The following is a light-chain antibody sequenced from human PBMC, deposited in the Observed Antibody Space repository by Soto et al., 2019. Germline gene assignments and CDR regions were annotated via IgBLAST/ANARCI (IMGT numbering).Light chain of an antibody. V-gene: IGKV1-39*01. CDR1: QSISNH. CDR3: QQSYSIPPT. CDR2: AAS. J-gene: IGKJ1*01. Sequence: DIQMTQSPSSLSASVEDRLIITCRASQSISNHLNWYQQKPGKAPKLLIFAASSLQSGVPSRFSGSRSGPDFTLTISSLQPEDFATYYCQQSYSIPPTFGQGTKVEIK.